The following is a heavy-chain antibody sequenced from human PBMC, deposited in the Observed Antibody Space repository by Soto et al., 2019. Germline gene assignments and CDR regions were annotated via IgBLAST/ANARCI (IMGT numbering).Heavy chain of an antibody. Sequence: QVQLLESGGGVVQPGRSLRLSCAASGFIFSSYAMHWVRQAPGKGLEWVAVISHGGNEKYYADSVEGRFTISRDNSKKMVYLQMNGLRPEDTAVYYCAKVSSDRGYYYFAMDVWGQGTTVTVSS. CDR3: AKVSSDRGYYYFAMDV. V-gene: IGHV3-30*18. CDR2: ISHGGNEK. CDR1: GFIFSSYA. J-gene: IGHJ6*02. D-gene: IGHD3-10*01.